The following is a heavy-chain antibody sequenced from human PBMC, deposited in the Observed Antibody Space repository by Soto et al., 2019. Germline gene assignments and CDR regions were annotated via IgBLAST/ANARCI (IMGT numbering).Heavy chain of an antibody. J-gene: IGHJ4*02. V-gene: IGHV3-9*01. CDR2: ISWNSGTV. D-gene: IGHD3-22*01. CDR3: AKGPGIYYDSSGYYFEY. Sequence: EVQLVDSGGGLVQPGTSLRLSCAASGFTFDNYAMHWVRQTPGKGLEWVSGISWNSGTVGYADSVKGRFTISRDNAKNSLYLQMNSLRVEDTALYYCAKGPGIYYDSSGYYFEYWGQGTLVTVAS. CDR1: GFTFDNYA.